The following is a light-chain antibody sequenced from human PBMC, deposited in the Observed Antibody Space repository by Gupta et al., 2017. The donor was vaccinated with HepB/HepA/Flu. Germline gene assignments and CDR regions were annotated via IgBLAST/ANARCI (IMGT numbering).Light chain of an antibody. CDR3: QAGDSSTAV. Sequence: SSELPQPPSVSVSPGQTASITCSGDKLGDKYACWYQQQPGQSPVLVIYKDSKRPSGIPGRFSGSNSGNTATLTISGTQARDEADYYWQAGDSSTAVFGGGTKLTVL. V-gene: IGLV3-1*01. J-gene: IGLJ2*01. CDR2: KDS. CDR1: KLGDKY.